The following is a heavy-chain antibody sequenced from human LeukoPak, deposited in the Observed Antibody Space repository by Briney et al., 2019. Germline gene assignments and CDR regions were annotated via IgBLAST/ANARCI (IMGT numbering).Heavy chain of an antibody. J-gene: IGHJ4*02. CDR1: GFTFSAYE. D-gene: IGHD6-13*01. V-gene: IGHV3-48*03. CDR3: ARAPGYQFLTN. CDR2: IGSSGSTV. Sequence: GGSLRLSCAASGFTFSAYEMNWVRQAPGKGLEWVSYIGSSGSTVYYADSVKGRFSISRDNAKNSLYLQMNNLRAEDTAIYYCARAPGYQFLTNWGQGTLVTVSS.